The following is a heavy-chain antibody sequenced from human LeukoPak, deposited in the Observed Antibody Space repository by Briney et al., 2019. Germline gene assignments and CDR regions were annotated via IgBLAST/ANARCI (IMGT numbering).Heavy chain of an antibody. J-gene: IGHJ4*02. D-gene: IGHD3-3*01. V-gene: IGHV4-59*12. CDR2: FYHSGST. Sequence: PSETLSLTCTVSDDSISNYYWGWIRQPPGKGLEWIGYFYHSGSTKYNPSLEGRLTISLDTPRSELSLRLSFVTAADTAVYYCVGWLEQPLSFWGPGTQVTVSS. CDR3: VGWLEQPLSF. CDR1: DDSISNYY.